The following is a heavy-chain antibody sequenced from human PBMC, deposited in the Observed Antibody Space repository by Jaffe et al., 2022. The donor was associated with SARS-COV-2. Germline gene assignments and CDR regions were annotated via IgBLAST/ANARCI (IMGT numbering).Heavy chain of an antibody. V-gene: IGHV3-21*01. CDR3: ARDFGFCSGGSCPWFDP. D-gene: IGHD2-15*01. CDR2: ISSGSSYI. Sequence: EVQLVESGGGLVKPGGSLRLSCAASGFTFSTHNMFWVRQAPGKGLEWVSSISSGSSYIFYADSVRGRFTISRDNAKDSLYLQMNSLRAEDTAVYFCARDFGFCSGGSCPWFDPWGQGTLVTVSS. J-gene: IGHJ5*02. CDR1: GFTFSTHN.